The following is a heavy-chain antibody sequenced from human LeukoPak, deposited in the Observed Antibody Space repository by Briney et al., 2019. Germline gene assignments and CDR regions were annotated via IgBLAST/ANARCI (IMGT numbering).Heavy chain of an antibody. V-gene: IGHV3-30*04. CDR1: GFDFNAYS. CDR3: VRDGYCGSASCHGWFDP. Sequence: GGSLRLSCAASGFDFNAYSMTWVRQAPGKGLEWVAVISYDGSTEYYADSVKGRFTISRDNSKNTLYVQMNSLRADDTAVYYCVRDGYCGSASCHGWFDPWGQGTLVTVSS. CDR2: ISYDGSTE. J-gene: IGHJ5*02. D-gene: IGHD2-2*03.